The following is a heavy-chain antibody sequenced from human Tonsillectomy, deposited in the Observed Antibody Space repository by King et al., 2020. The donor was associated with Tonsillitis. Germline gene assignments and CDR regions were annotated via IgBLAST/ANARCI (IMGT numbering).Heavy chain of an antibody. CDR3: ASETLDDDAFDN. V-gene: IGHV5-51*01. J-gene: IGHJ3*02. Sequence: VQLVQSGAEVKKPGESLKISCKGSGYSFTSYWIGWARQMPGKGLEWMGIIYPGDSDTRYSPSFQGQVTISADKSTSTVYLQWSSLKAADTHMYYCASETLDDDAFDNWGQGTMVTVSS. CDR1: GYSFTSYW. D-gene: IGHD2-2*03. CDR2: IYPGDSDT.